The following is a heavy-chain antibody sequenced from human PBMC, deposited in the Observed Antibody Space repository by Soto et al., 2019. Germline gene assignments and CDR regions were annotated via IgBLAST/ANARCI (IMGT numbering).Heavy chain of an antibody. J-gene: IGHJ6*02. V-gene: IGHV1-69*04. CDR1: GGTFSSYT. Sequence: SVKVSCKASGGTFSSYTISWVRQAPGQGLEWMGRIIPILGIANYAQKFQGRVTITADKSTSTAYMELSSLRSDDTAVYYCARDRLRENYYYGMDVWGQGTTVTVSS. D-gene: IGHD4-17*01. CDR2: IIPILGIA. CDR3: ARDRLRENYYYGMDV.